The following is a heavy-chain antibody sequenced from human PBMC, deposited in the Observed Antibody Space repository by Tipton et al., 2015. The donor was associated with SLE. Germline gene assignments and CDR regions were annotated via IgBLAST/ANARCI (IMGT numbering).Heavy chain of an antibody. Sequence: TLSLTCTVSRGSISSSSYLWGWIRQSPGKGLEWIGSIYYGGSTYYNPSLRSRVTISVDTPKNQFSLKLISVTAADTAVYYCARLGYCGGDCYIGGAFDIWGQGTKVTVSS. CDR3: ARLGYCGGDCYIGGAFDI. J-gene: IGHJ3*02. CDR2: IYYGGST. D-gene: IGHD2-21*01. V-gene: IGHV4-39*01. CDR1: RGSISSSSYL.